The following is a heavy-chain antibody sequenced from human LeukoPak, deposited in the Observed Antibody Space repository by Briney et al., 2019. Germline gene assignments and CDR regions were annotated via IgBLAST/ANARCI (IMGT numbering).Heavy chain of an antibody. CDR1: GFTFSSSW. CDR3: ARAIVVIPAAIRY. J-gene: IGHJ4*02. CDR2: ISAGGGTT. V-gene: IGHV3-23*01. D-gene: IGHD2-2*01. Sequence: GGSLRLSCTASGFTFSSSWMSWVRQAPGKGLEWVSTISAGGGTTYYADSVKGRFTISRDNSKNTLYLQMNSLRAEDTAVYYCARAIVVIPAAIRYWGQGTLVTVSS.